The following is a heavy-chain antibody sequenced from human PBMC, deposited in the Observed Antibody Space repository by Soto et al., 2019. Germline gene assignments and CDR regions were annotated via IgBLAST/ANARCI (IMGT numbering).Heavy chain of an antibody. D-gene: IGHD2-2*01. CDR3: ARGPAQFDP. CDR2: INPMLGVA. Sequence: QLLLVQSGAEVKKSGSSVKVSCKASGGSFSSLVISWQRQAPGQGPEWMGGINPMLGVANFAQKFQDRVTITADESTTTAYMELSSLRSEDTAVYYCARGPAQFDPWGQGTLVTVSS. CDR1: GGSFSSLV. J-gene: IGHJ5*02. V-gene: IGHV1-69*01.